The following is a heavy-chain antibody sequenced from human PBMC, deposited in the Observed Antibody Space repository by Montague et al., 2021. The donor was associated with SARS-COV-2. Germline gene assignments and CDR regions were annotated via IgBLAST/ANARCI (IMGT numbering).Heavy chain of an antibody. V-gene: IGHV3-23*03. J-gene: IGHJ4*02. Sequence: SLRLSFAASGFTFINSPMSWVRQAPGKGLEWVSLIYGGETNTFFADSVKGRFSMSRDNTGNTVSLQMNNLRADDTAIYYCAKVLYYDNSGGVFDSWGQGALVTVSS. CDR1: GFTFINSP. D-gene: IGHD3-22*01. CDR3: AKVLYYDNSGGVFDS. CDR2: IYGGETNT.